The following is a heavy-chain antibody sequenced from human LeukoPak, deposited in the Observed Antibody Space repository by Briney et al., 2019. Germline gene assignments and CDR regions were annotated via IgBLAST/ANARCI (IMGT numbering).Heavy chain of an antibody. V-gene: IGHV4-34*01. D-gene: IGHD2-21*02. J-gene: IGHJ5*02. CDR3: ARGVRCGGDCYSRGGRLLATNDLNWFDP. Sequence: GSLRLSCAASGFTFSNAWMSWVRQAPGKGLEWIGEINHSGSTNYNPSLKSRVTISVDTSKNQFSLKLSSVTAADTAVYYCARGVRCGGDCYSRGGRLLATNDLNWFDPWGQGTLVTVSS. CDR2: INHSGST. CDR1: GFTFSNAW.